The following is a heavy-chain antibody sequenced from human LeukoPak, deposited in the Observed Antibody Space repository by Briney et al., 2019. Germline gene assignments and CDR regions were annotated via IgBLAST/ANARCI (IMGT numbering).Heavy chain of an antibody. J-gene: IGHJ2*01. CDR3: ARVLGSSWYYWYFDL. CDR1: GGSISSSNW. Sequence: PSETLSLTCTVSGGSISSSNWWSWVRQPPGKGLEWIGEIYHSGSTNYNPSLKSRVTISVDKSKNQFSVKLSSVTAADTAVYYCARVLGSSWYYWYFDLWGRGTLVTVSS. D-gene: IGHD6-13*01. CDR2: IYHSGST. V-gene: IGHV4-4*02.